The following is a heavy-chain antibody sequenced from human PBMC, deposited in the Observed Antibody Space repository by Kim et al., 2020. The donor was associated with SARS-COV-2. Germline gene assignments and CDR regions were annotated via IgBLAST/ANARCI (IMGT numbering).Heavy chain of an antibody. CDR3: ARGLLWFGELINWFDP. J-gene: IGHJ5*02. CDR2: MNPNSGNT. V-gene: IGHV1-8*01. D-gene: IGHD3-10*01. CDR1: GYTFTSYD. Sequence: ASVKVSCKASGYTFTSYDINWVRQATGQGLEWMGWMNPNSGNTGYAQKFQGRVTMTRNTSISTAYMELSSLRSEDTAVYYCARGLLWFGELINWFDPWGQGTLVTVSS.